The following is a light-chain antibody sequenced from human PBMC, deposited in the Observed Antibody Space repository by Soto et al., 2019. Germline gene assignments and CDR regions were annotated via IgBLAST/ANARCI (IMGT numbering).Light chain of an antibody. CDR3: QQYHHWPPIT. V-gene: IGKV3-15*01. CDR1: QSVDSN. CDR2: RAS. Sequence: EIVMAQSPATLSVSPGERAARSCRASQSVDSNLVWYQQRPGQSPRLLIFRASTRATGIPARFSGSGSGTEFTLTISSLQSEDFAVYYCQQYHHWPPITFGQGTRLEIK. J-gene: IGKJ5*01.